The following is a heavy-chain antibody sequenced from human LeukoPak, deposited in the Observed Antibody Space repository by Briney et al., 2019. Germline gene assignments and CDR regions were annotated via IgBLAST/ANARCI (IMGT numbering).Heavy chain of an antibody. Sequence: PSVTLSLTCTGSGGTISSYHWSWMRQPPGKGREGSGNIYYSGSTNYNPSLKSRVTISVDTSKNQFSLKLSSVTAADTAVYYCARGAEDTYYYGSGSYVWFDPWGQGTLVTVSS. J-gene: IGHJ5*02. V-gene: IGHV4-59*01. CDR2: IYYSGST. D-gene: IGHD3-10*01. CDR3: ARGAEDTYYYGSGSYVWFDP. CDR1: GGTISSYH.